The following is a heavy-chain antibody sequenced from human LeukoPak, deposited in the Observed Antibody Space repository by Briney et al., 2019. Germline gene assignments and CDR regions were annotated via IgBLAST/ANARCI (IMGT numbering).Heavy chain of an antibody. CDR2: IYSGGNT. D-gene: IGHD3-22*01. CDR3: ARELGSSGYYFDY. J-gene: IGHJ4*02. Sequence: GGSLRLSCAVSEFTVSSSYMYWVRQAPGKGLEWVSAIYSGGNTYYADFVKGRFTISRDNSKNTLYLQMNSLRAEDTAVYYCARELGSSGYYFDYWGQGTLVTVSS. CDR1: EFTVSSSY. V-gene: IGHV3-66*02.